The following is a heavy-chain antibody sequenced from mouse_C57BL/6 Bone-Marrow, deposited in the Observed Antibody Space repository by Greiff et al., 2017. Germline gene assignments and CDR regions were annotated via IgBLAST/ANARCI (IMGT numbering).Heavy chain of an antibody. V-gene: IGHV3-6*01. CDR1: GYPITSGYY. Sequence: VQLKESGPGLVKPSPSLPFTCPATGYPITSGYYWNWIRQFPGNKPEWMGYISYDGSNNYNPSLKNRISITLDTSKNQFFLKLNSVTTEDTATYYCALYYGNYGYYAMDYWGQGTSVTVSS. D-gene: IGHD2-1*01. J-gene: IGHJ4*01. CDR3: ALYYGNYGYYAMDY. CDR2: ISYDGSN.